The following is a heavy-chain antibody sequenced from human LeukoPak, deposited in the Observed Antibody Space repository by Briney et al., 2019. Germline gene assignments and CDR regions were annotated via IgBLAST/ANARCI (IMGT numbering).Heavy chain of an antibody. V-gene: IGHV4-30-2*01. D-gene: IGHD1-14*01. CDR3: ASRDFRNIWGTYDY. CDR2: IYHSGST. Sequence: PSQTLSLTCTVSGGSISSGGYYWSWIRQPPGKGLEWIGCIYHSGSTYYNPSLKSRVTISVDRSKNQFSLKLSSVTAADTAVYHCASRDFRNIWGTYDYWGQGTLVTVSS. CDR1: GGSISSGGYY. J-gene: IGHJ4*02.